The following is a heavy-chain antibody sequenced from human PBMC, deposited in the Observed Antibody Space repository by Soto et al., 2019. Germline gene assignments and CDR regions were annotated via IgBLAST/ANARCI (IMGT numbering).Heavy chain of an antibody. CDR3: AHTVHGTVTDY. J-gene: IGHJ4*02. D-gene: IGHD1-26*01. CDR2: IYWDDDK. CDR1: GFSLSTSGVG. V-gene: IGHV2-5*02. Sequence: QITLKESGPTLVKPTQTLTLTCTFSGFSLSTSGVGVGWIRQPPGKALECLALIYWDDDKRYSPSLKSRLTITKETSKNQVVLTMTNMEPVDTATYYCAHTVHGTVTDYWGEGTLVTVSS.